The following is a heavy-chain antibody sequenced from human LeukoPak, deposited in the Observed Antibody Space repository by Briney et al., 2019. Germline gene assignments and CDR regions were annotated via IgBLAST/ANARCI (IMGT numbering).Heavy chain of an antibody. Sequence: SETLSLTCAVYGGSFSGHYWSWIRQPPGKGLEWIGEINHSGSTNYNPSLKSRVTISVDTSKNQFSLKLSSVTAADTAVYYCARAYGSGSYVFIDYWGQGTLVTVSS. D-gene: IGHD3-10*01. J-gene: IGHJ4*02. CDR1: GGSFSGHY. V-gene: IGHV4-34*01. CDR3: ARAYGSGSYVFIDY. CDR2: INHSGST.